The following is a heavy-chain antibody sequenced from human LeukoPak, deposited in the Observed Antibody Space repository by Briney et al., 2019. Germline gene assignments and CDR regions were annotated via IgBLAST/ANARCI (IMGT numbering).Heavy chain of an antibody. CDR1: GYTFTSYG. CDR3: ARGGRYCSSTSCRGWFDP. Sequence: ASVNVSCKASGYTFTSYGISWVRQAPGQGLEWMGWISAYNGNTNYAQKLQGRVTMTTHTYKSTAYIALRSLRSDDIAVYYCARGGRYCSSTSCRGWFDPWGQGTLVTVSS. V-gene: IGHV1-18*03. CDR2: ISAYNGNT. J-gene: IGHJ5*02. D-gene: IGHD2-2*01.